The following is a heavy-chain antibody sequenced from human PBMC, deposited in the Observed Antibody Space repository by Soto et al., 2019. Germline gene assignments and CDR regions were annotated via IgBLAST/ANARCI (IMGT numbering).Heavy chain of an antibody. CDR2: MHFRGST. D-gene: IGHD3-22*01. CDR1: VGSISNSNYY. V-gene: IGHV4-39*01. J-gene: IGHJ4*02. Sequence: SETLSLTCTFPVGSISNSNYYWGWIRQPPWKGLEWIGSMHFRGSTYYNPSLRSRVTISVDTSKNQFSLKVNSVTAADTAVFYCARYRAHDDRSGEYYFHSWGQATMVRVSS. CDR3: ARYRAHDDRSGEYYFHS.